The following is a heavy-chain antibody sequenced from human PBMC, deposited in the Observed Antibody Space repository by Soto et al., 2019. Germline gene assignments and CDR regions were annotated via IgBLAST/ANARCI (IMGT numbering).Heavy chain of an antibody. Sequence: QVQLLQSGAEVKKPGSSVRVSCKASGGTFIGYSYSWLRQAPGQGLEWMGRIIPIINMTSYAEKFQARGTMSADKSTTTAHMELRSLRSDDTAVYYCAKERDTGPMMTRTVIEVWGRGTTVTVSS. V-gene: IGHV1-69*08. CDR2: IIPIINMT. J-gene: IGHJ6*04. CDR3: AKERDTGPMMTRTVIEV. D-gene: IGHD3-22*01. CDR1: GGTFIGYS.